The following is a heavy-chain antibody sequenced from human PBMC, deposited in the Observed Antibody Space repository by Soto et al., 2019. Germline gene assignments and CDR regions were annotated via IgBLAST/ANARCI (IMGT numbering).Heavy chain of an antibody. D-gene: IGHD2-21*02. CDR2: IIPIFGTA. V-gene: IGHV1-69*01. Sequence: QVQLVQSGAEVKKPGSSVKVSCKASGGTFSSYAISWVRQAPGQGLEWMGGIIPIFGTANYAQKFQGRVAITADESTSTAYMELSSLRSEDTAVYYCAMIRMTRCGGDCQYYFDYWGQGTLVTVSS. CDR3: AMIRMTRCGGDCQYYFDY. CDR1: GGTFSSYA. J-gene: IGHJ4*02.